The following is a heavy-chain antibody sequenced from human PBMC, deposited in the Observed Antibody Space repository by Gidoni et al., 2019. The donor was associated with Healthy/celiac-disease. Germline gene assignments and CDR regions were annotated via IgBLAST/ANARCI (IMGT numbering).Heavy chain of an antibody. Sequence: QVQLVQSGAEVKKPGSSVKVSCKASGGTFSSYAISWVRQAPGQGLEWMGGIIPSFGTANYAQKFQGRVTITGDESTSTAYMELSSLRSEDTAVYYCAREIYCSGGSCYPPDTNWFDPWGQGTLVTVSS. J-gene: IGHJ5*02. V-gene: IGHV1-69*01. CDR3: AREIYCSGGSCYPPDTNWFDP. CDR1: GGTFSSYA. CDR2: IIPSFGTA. D-gene: IGHD2-15*01.